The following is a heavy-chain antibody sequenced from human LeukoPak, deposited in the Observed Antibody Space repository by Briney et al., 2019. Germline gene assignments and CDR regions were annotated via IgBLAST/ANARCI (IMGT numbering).Heavy chain of an antibody. CDR2: ISSSSSYI. Sequence: TGGSLRLSCAASGFTFNSYSMDWVRQAPGKGLEWVSSISSSSSYIYYADSVKGRFTISRDNAKNSLYLQMNSLGAEDTAVYYCAYLSISMIVVDWGQGTLVTVSS. CDR3: AYLSISMIVVD. V-gene: IGHV3-21*01. J-gene: IGHJ4*02. CDR1: GFTFNSYS. D-gene: IGHD3-22*01.